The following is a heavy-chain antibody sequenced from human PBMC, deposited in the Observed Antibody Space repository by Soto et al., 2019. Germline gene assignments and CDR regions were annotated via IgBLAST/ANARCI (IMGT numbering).Heavy chain of an antibody. V-gene: IGHV4-34*01. CDR1: GGSFSGYY. Sequence: SETLSLTCAVYGGSFSGYYWSWIRQPPGKGLEWIGEINHSGSTNYNPSLKSRVTISVDTSKNQFSLKLSSVTAADTAVYYCARGTTVTTYFDYWGQGTLVTVSS. J-gene: IGHJ4*02. CDR3: ARGTTVTTYFDY. D-gene: IGHD4-17*01. CDR2: INHSGST.